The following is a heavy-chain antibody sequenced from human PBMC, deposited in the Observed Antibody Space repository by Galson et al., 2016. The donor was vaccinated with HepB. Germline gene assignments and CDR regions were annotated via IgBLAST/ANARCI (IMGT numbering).Heavy chain of an antibody. V-gene: IGHV3-53*01. J-gene: IGHJ4*02. D-gene: IGHD3-16*01. CDR1: GFSIDSLF. CDR2: IEIGGIK. CDR3: AAGNGGIDS. Sequence: SLRLSCAVSGFSIDSLFMTWIRQAPGKGLEFVSIIEIGGIKHYADSVKGQFAISGDSSKNTVYLQMNSLTVEDTALYYCAAGNGGIDSWGQGTLVTVSS.